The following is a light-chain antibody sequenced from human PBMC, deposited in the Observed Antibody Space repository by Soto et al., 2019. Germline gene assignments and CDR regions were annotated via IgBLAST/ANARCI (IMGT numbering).Light chain of an antibody. CDR1: QSFSRSS. V-gene: IGKV3-20*01. CDR2: GAS. J-gene: IGKJ5*01. CDR3: QQYGSSPFT. Sequence: IVLTHSPGTLSFSPWERSTLSFRSSQSFSRSSLAWYQQKPGQAPRLLIYGASSRTTGIPDRFSGSGSGTDCTLTINRLEPEDFAVYDCQQYGSSPFTFGQGTRLEIK.